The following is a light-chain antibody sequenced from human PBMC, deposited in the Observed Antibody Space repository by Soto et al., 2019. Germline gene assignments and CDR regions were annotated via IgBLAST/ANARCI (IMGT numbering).Light chain of an antibody. Sequence: AILMTHSPSSFSASTVDRVTITCRASQGISSYLAWYQQKPGKAPKLLIYAASTLQSGVPSRFSGSGSGTDFTLTISCLQSEDFATYYCQQYYSYPLTFGGGTKVDIK. J-gene: IGKJ4*01. CDR3: QQYYSYPLT. CDR1: QGISSY. CDR2: AAS. V-gene: IGKV1-8*01.